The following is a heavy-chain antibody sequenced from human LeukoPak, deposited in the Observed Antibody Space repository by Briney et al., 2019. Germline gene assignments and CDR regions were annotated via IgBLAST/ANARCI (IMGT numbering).Heavy chain of an antibody. CDR1: GFTFSNYA. Sequence: PGGSLRLSCAASGFTFSNYAMNWVRQAPGKGLEWVSTISGLGDTTYYADSVKGRFTISRDNSKNTLYLQMNSLRAEDTAVYYCAKSDFWSGYLHYFDCWGQGTLVTVSS. J-gene: IGHJ4*02. CDR2: ISGLGDTT. D-gene: IGHD3-3*01. V-gene: IGHV3-23*01. CDR3: AKSDFWSGYLHYFDC.